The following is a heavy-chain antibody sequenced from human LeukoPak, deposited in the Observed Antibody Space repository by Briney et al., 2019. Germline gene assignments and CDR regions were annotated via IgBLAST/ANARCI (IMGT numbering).Heavy chain of an antibody. J-gene: IGHJ3*02. V-gene: IGHV1-18*01. CDR1: GYTFTSYG. Sequence: ASVKVSCKASGYTFTSYGISWVRQAPGQGLEWMGWISAYNGNTNYVQKLQDRVTMTTDTSTRTAYMELRSLRSDDTAVYYCARTYYYDTSGYSSDAFDIWGQGTMVTVSS. CDR2: ISAYNGNT. D-gene: IGHD3-22*01. CDR3: ARTYYYDTSGYSSDAFDI.